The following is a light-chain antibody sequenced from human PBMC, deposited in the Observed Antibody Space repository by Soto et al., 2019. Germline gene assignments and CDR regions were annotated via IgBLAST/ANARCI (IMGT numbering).Light chain of an antibody. CDR3: SSYTTSSTPYV. V-gene: IGLV2-14*03. Sequence: QSVLTQPASVSGSPGQSITISCTGTSSDVGGYNYVSWYQHHPGKAPNLMIYDVSNRPSGVSNRFSGSKSGNTASLTISGIQAEDEADYYCSSYTTSSTPYVFGTGTKVTVL. CDR1: SSDVGGYNY. CDR2: DVS. J-gene: IGLJ1*01.